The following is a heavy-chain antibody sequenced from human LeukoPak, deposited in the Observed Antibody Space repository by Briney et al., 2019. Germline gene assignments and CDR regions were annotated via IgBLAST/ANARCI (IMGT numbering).Heavy chain of an antibody. CDR1: GGSISSYY. D-gene: IGHD6-13*01. Sequence: PSETLSLTCTVSGGSISSYYWSWIRQPPGKGLEWIGYIYYSGSTNYNPSLKSRVTISVDTSKNQFSLKLSSVTAADTAVYYCARHRGEGSSWSFLIRYWGQGTLVTVSS. V-gene: IGHV4-59*01. J-gene: IGHJ4*02. CDR2: IYYSGST. CDR3: ARHRGEGSSWSFLIRY.